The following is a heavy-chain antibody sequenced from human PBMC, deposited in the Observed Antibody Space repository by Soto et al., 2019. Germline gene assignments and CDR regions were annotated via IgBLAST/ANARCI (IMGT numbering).Heavy chain of an antibody. Sequence: SVKVSCKASGGTFSSYAISWVRQAPGQGLEWMGGIIPIFGTANYAQKFQGRVTITADESTSTAYMELSSLRSEDTAVYYCAGDIVVVPAAIGGGDYYYGMDVWGQGTTVTLSS. V-gene: IGHV1-69*13. CDR2: IIPIFGTA. D-gene: IGHD2-2*01. CDR3: AGDIVVVPAAIGGGDYYYGMDV. CDR1: GGTFSSYA. J-gene: IGHJ6*02.